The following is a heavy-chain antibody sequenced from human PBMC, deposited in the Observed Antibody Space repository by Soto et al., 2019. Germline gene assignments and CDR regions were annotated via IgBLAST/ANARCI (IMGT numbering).Heavy chain of an antibody. CDR2: ITDDGRNK. V-gene: IGHV3-30*04. D-gene: IGHD3-3*01. J-gene: IGHJ6*02. CDR3: AKDQKYECWGVGSCYFCYGMDF. CDR1: GFTFRIYV. Sequence: QVQLVASGGGVVQPGRSLGLSCAASGFTFRIYVMHWVRQAPGTGLEGVAAITDDGRNKHYADSVKGRFTISRDKSKNSLFPQMDSLRAEETAVYYGAKDQKYECWGVGSCYFCYGMDFWGQGNRVTVSS.